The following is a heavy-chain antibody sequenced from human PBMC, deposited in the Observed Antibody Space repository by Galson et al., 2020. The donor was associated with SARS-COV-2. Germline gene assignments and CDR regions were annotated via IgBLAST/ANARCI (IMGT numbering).Heavy chain of an antibody. CDR3: ARPDSGCYYDAFDI. CDR1: GFTFSSYA. Sequence: GESLKISCAASGFTFSSYAMHWVRQAPGKGLEWVAVISYDGSNKYYADPVKGRFTITRDNSKNTLYLQMNSLRAEDTAVYYCARPDSGCYYDAFDIWGQGTMVTVSS. D-gene: IGHD1-26*01. CDR2: ISYDGSNK. V-gene: IGHV3-30*01. J-gene: IGHJ3*02.